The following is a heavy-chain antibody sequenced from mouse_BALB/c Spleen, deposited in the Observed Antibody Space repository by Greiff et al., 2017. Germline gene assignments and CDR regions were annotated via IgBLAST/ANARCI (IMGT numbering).Heavy chain of an antibody. CDR1: GFTFSSFG. CDR2: ISSGSSTI. J-gene: IGHJ2*01. V-gene: IGHV5-17*02. CDR3: AKEDLDY. Sequence: EVQRVESGGGLVQPGGSRKLSCAASGFTFSSFGMQWVRQAPEKGLEWVANISSGSSTIYYADTVKGRYTISRDNPKNTLFLQMTSLRSEDTAMSYCAKEDLDYWGQGTTLTVSS.